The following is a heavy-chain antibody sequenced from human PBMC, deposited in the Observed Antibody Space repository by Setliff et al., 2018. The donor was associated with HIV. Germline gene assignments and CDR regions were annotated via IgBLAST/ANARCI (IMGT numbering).Heavy chain of an antibody. J-gene: IGHJ6*02. CDR3: ASGGWSTYYYYGMDV. D-gene: IGHD6-19*01. V-gene: IGHV3-48*03. Sequence: PGGSLRLSCAASGFTFSSDEMNWVRQAPGKGLEWVSYISSSGSITYYADSVKGRFTISRDNAKNSLYLQMNSLRDEDTAVYYCASGGWSTYYYYGMDVWGQGTTVTVSS. CDR1: GFTFSSDE. CDR2: ISSSGSIT.